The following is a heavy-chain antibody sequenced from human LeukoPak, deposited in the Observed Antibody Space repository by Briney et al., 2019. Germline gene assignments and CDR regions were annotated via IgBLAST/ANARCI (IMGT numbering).Heavy chain of an antibody. V-gene: IGHV3-21*01. Sequence: PGGSLRLSCAASGFTFSSYSMNWVRQAPGKGLEWVSSISSSSSYIYYADSVKGRFTISRDNAKTSLYLQMNSLRAEDTAVYYCARDPYYDILTGYPGYYYYYGMDVWGQGTTVTVSS. CDR1: GFTFSSYS. CDR3: ARDPYYDILTGYPGYYYYYGMDV. D-gene: IGHD3-9*01. CDR2: ISSSSSYI. J-gene: IGHJ6*02.